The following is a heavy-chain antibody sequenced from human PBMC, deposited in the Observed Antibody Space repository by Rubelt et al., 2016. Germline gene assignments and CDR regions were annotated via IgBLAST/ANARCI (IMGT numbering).Heavy chain of an antibody. V-gene: IGHV4-34*01. Sequence: QVQLQQWGAGVLKPSETLSLTCSVNARSFSGYYWTWIRQPPGKGLEWIGEINHRGSSNYNPSLKSRVTISVDTSRRQFSLKLDSVGAADTAVYYCARHESAGSSWPFDDWGQGTQVTVSS. J-gene: IGHJ4*02. CDR1: ARSFSGYY. D-gene: IGHD6-13*01. CDR2: INHRGSS. CDR3: ARHESAGSSWPFDD.